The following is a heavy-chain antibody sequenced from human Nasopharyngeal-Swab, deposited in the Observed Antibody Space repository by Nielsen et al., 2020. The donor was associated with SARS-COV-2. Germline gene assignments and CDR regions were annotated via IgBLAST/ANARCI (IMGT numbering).Heavy chain of an antibody. CDR3: ARHRSGSYKYYFDY. D-gene: IGHD1-26*01. Sequence: KVSCKGSGYSFTSYWIGWVRQMPGKGLEWMGIIYPGDSDTRYSPSFQGQVTISADKSISTAYLQWSSLKASDTAMYYRARHRSGSYKYYFDYWGQGTLVTVSS. J-gene: IGHJ4*02. V-gene: IGHV5-51*01. CDR2: IYPGDSDT. CDR1: GYSFTSYW.